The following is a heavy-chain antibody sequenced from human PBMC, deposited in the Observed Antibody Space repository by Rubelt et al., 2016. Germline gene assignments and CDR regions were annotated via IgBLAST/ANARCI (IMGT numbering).Heavy chain of an antibody. CDR3: ARADKAVNDYGDL. V-gene: IGHV4-34*01. J-gene: IGHJ4*02. CDR2: GNHSGEVHHSGST. CDR1: GGSFSGYY. Sequence: QVQLHQWGAGLLEPSETLSLTCAGYGGSFSGYYWSRIRQPPGKGLVWIGEGNHSGEVHHSGSTYYNPSLKSRVTISVDTSKNQFPLWLSSVPATAPAGYYCARADKAVNDYGDLWGQVALVIVSS.